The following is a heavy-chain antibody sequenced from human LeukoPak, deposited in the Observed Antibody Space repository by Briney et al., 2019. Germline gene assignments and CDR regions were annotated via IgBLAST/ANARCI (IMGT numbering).Heavy chain of an antibody. D-gene: IGHD3-10*01. CDR3: ARVAVKGAGDWFDP. Sequence: GGSLRLSCAASRFMFSIYAMRWVRQAPGKGLEWVSGISGSGGSTYYADSVKGRFTISRDNSKNSLYLQMNSLRAEDTSIYYCARVAVKGAGDWFDPWGQGTLVTVSS. CDR1: RFMFSIYA. V-gene: IGHV3-23*01. CDR2: ISGSGGST. J-gene: IGHJ5*02.